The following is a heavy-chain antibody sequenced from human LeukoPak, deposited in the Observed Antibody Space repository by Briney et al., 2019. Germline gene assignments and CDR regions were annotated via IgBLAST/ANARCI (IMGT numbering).Heavy chain of an antibody. CDR1: GFTFSSYA. CDR3: AKVHSGYYDSLDY. D-gene: IGHD3-9*01. Sequence: PGGSLRLSCAASGFTFSSYAMSWVRQAPGKGLEWVSAISGSGGSTYYADSVKGRLTISRDNSKNTLYLQMNSLRAEDTAVYYCAKVHSGYYDSLDYWGQGTLVTVSS. CDR2: ISGSGGST. J-gene: IGHJ4*02. V-gene: IGHV3-23*01.